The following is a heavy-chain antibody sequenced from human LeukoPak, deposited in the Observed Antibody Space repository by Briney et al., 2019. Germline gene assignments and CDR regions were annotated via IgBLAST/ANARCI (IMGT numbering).Heavy chain of an antibody. V-gene: IGHV3-48*04. CDR3: ARDYPQGGAAYYDSSGYYYDRDY. Sequence: GGSLRLSCTASGFIFSNAWMSWVRQAPGKGLEWVSYISSSSSTIYYADSVKGRFTISRDNAKNSLYLQVNSLRAEDTAVYYCARDYPQGGAAYYDSSGYYYDRDYWGQGTLVTVSS. CDR2: ISSSSSTI. CDR1: GFIFSNAW. J-gene: IGHJ4*02. D-gene: IGHD3-22*01.